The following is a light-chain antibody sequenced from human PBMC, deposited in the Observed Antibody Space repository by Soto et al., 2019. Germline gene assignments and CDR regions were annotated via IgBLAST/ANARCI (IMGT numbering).Light chain of an antibody. CDR3: AAWDDSLNAVL. J-gene: IGLJ2*01. CDR1: SSNIGSNA. Sequence: QSVLTQPPSASGTPGQRVTICCPGSSSNIGSNAVNWYQQVPGTAPKLLIYSTTQRPSGVPDRFSGSKSGTSASLAISGLQSDDEADYYCAAWDDSLNAVLFGGGTKLTVL. CDR2: STT. V-gene: IGLV1-44*01.